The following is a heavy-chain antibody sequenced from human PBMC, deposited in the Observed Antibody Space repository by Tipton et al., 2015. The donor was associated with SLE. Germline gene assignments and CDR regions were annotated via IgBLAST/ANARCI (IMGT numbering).Heavy chain of an antibody. CDR3: ATQGYYDSSFDY. V-gene: IGHV4-34*01. Sequence: TLSLTCSVYGDSLSGQYWSWIRQPPGKGLEWIGDIYHSESPNYNPSLKSRVTISIDKSKNQFSLKLTSVTAADTAVYYCATQGYYDSSFDYWGQGTLVTVSS. CDR2: IYHSESP. J-gene: IGHJ4*02. D-gene: IGHD3-16*01. CDR1: GDSLSGQY.